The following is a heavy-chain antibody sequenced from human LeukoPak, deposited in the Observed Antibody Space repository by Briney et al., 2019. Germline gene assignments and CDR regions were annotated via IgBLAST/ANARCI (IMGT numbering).Heavy chain of an antibody. J-gene: IGHJ4*02. V-gene: IGHV3-9*01. CDR1: GFTFDDYA. CDR3: AKVTAAAGTIGSEDY. Sequence: GGSLRLSYAASGFTFDDYAMHWVRQAPGKGLEWVTSISGSGGSTYYADSVKGRFTISRDNSKNTLYLQMNSLRAEDTALYYCAKVTAAAGTIGSEDYWGQGTLVTVSS. CDR2: ISGSGGST. D-gene: IGHD6-13*01.